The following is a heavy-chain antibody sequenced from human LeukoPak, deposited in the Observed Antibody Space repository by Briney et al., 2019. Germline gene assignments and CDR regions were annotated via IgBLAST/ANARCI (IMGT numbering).Heavy chain of an antibody. J-gene: IGHJ4*02. CDR2: IYYSGST. Sequence: SETLSLTCTVSGGSISSYYWSWIRQPPGKGLEWIGYIYYSGSTNYNPSLKSRVTISVDTSKNQFSLKLSSVTAADTAVYYCARYLDSSGTTPGYWGQGTLVTVSS. D-gene: IGHD3-22*01. CDR1: GGSISSYY. V-gene: IGHV4-59*01. CDR3: ARYLDSSGTTPGY.